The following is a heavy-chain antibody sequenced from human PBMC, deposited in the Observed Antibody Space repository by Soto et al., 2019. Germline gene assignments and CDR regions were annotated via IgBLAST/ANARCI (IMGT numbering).Heavy chain of an antibody. V-gene: IGHV3-15*01. CDR2: VKSKTHGGTT. CDR3: ATGGYYPDY. D-gene: IGHD3-10*01. CDR1: GFTFSNAW. Sequence: PGGSLRLSCAGSGFTFSNAWMNWVRQAPGKGLEWVGRVKSKTHGGTTDYAAPVKGRFTISRDDSENTVFLQMNSLKTEDTAVYYCATGGYYPDYWGQGTXVTVX. J-gene: IGHJ4*02.